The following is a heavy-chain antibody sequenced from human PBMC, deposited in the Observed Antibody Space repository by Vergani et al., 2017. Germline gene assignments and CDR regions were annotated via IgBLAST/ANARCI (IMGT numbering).Heavy chain of an antibody. D-gene: IGHD5-24*01. CDR1: GFTFNSYA. Sequence: QLLESGGGLIQPGGSLRLSCAASGFTFNSYAMTWVRQAPGKGLEWVSGINNNGGSTYYADSVKGRFTISRDNSKNTLYLQMTDLRAEDTAVYYCGRRSDNYNWGQGTLVTASS. V-gene: IGHV3-23*01. CDR2: INNNGGST. CDR3: GRRSDNYN. J-gene: IGHJ4*02.